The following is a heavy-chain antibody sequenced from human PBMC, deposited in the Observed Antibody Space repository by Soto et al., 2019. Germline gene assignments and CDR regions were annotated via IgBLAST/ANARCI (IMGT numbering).Heavy chain of an antibody. CDR3: AKLTGANPFDC. CDR1: GFTFGTYA. Sequence: GGSLRLSCAASGFTFGTYAMTWVRQAPGEGLEWVSVISGTDGGTYYADSVKGRFTISRDSSKNTLYLHMNSLRAEDTAVYYCAKLTGANPFDCWGQGTLVTVSS. J-gene: IGHJ4*02. D-gene: IGHD1-26*01. CDR2: ISGTDGGT. V-gene: IGHV3-23*01.